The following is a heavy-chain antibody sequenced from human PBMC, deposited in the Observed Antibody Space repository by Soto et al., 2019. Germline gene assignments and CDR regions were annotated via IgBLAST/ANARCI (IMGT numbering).Heavy chain of an antibody. Sequence: PSETLSLTCSVSGYSISSGYYWGWIRQPPGKSLQWIANIYLSGSTYYSPSLRSRVTISLDTSRNQFSLTVRSVTASDTATYYCARVAPSGDIDVWGQGTSVTVS. CDR3: ARVAPSGDIDV. CDR1: GYSISSGYY. V-gene: IGHV4-38-2*02. D-gene: IGHD5-12*01. CDR2: IYLSGST. J-gene: IGHJ6*02.